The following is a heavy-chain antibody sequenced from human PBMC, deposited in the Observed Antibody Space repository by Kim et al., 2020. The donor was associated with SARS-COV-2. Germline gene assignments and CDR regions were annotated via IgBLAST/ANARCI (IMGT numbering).Heavy chain of an antibody. J-gene: IGHJ4*02. D-gene: IGHD5-18*01. CDR3: TTDEGYFDYFDY. V-gene: IGHV3-15*01. Sequence: DYAAPVKGRFTISRDDSKNTLYLQMNSLKTEDTAVYYCTTDEGYFDYFDYWGQGTLVTVSS.